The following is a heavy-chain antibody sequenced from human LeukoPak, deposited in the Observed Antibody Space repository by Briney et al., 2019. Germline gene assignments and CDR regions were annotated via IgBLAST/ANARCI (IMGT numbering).Heavy chain of an antibody. V-gene: IGHV3-7*03. CDR3: ARVRRYYDSSGYYDYYYYGMDV. CDR2: ITQVGSEK. Sequence: GGSLRLSCAASGFTFSSYWMSWVRQAPGQGLEWVASITQVGSEKYYVDSVKGRFTISRDNAKNSLYLQMNSLRAEDTAVYYCARVRRYYDSSGYYDYYYYGMDVWGQGTTVTVSS. D-gene: IGHD3-22*01. CDR1: GFTFSSYW. J-gene: IGHJ6*02.